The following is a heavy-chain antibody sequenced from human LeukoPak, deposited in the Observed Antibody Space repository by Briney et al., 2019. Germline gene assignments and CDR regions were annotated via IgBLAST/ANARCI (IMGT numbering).Heavy chain of an antibody. CDR3: ARSKAHLSTSWYGTWFDP. CDR2: IGTAGDT. J-gene: IGHJ5*02. V-gene: IGHV3-13*01. D-gene: IGHD2-2*01. CDR1: GFTFSSYD. Sequence: GGSLRLSCAASGFTFSSYDMHWVRQATGKGLEWVSAIGTAGDTYYPGSVKGRFTISRENAKNSLYLQMNSLRAGDTAVYYCARSKAHLSTSWYGTWFDPWGQGTLVTVSS.